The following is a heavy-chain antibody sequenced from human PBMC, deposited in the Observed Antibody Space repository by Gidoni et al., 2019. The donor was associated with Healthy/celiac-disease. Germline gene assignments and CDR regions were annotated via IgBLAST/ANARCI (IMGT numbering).Heavy chain of an antibody. D-gene: IGHD3-22*01. CDR1: GFTFVHHA. CDR2: IRSKAYGGTT. J-gene: IGHJ4*02. V-gene: IGHV3-49*05. CDR3: TLEPEPGTQSGYADFDY. Sequence: EVQLQESGGGLVKPGRRLRLYCTAYGFTFVHHAMSWLRQAPGKGLEWVGFIRSKAYGGTTEYAASVKGRFTISRDDSKSIAYLQMNSLKPEDTAVYYCTLEPEPGTQSGYADFDYWGQGTLVTVSS.